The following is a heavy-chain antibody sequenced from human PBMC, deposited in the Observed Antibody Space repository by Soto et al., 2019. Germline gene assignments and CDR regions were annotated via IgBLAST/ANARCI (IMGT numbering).Heavy chain of an antibody. CDR2: ISGSGGSA. CDR3: VREDSAWDSRGSFDF. D-gene: IGHD6-19*01. J-gene: IGHJ4*03. V-gene: IGHV3-23*01. CDR1: AFTFTNYA. Sequence: EVQLLESGGGLVRPGGSLRLSCAASAFTFTNYAMNWVRQAPGKGLEWVSVISGSGGSASYADSVQGRFTISRDNSKNKLYLQMNSLRVEDTARYYCVREDSAWDSRGSFDFWGRGTVVTVSS.